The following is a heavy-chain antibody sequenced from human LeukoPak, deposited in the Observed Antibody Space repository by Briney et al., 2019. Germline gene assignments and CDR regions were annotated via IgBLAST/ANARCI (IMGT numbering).Heavy chain of an antibody. V-gene: IGHV1-18*01. CDR3: ARVSRYNWNPEPFDY. CDR2: ISAYNGNT. Sequence: ASVKVSCKASGYTFTSYGISWVRQAPGQGLEWMGWISAYNGNTNYAQELQGRVTMTTDTSTSTAYMELRSLRSDDTAVYYCARVSRYNWNPEPFDYWGQGTLVTVSS. D-gene: IGHD1-20*01. J-gene: IGHJ4*02. CDR1: GYTFTSYG.